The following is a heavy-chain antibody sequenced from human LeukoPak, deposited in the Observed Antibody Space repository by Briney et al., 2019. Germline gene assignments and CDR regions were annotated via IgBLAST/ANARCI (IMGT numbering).Heavy chain of an antibody. CDR1: GGTFSSYA. D-gene: IGHD2-2*01. J-gene: IGHJ4*02. Sequence: SVKVSCKASGGTFSSYAISWVRQAPGQGLEWMGGIIPIFGTANYAQKFQGRVTITADESTSTAYMELSSLRSEDTAVYYCARDPPKSCSSTSCLGMNYWGQGTLVTVSS. CDR3: ARDPPKSCSSTSCLGMNY. V-gene: IGHV1-69*13. CDR2: IIPIFGTA.